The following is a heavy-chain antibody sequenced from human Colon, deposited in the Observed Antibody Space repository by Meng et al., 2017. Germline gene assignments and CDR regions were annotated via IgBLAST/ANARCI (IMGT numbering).Heavy chain of an antibody. V-gene: IGHV4-30-4*01. CDR3: ARDRKHYGERGWFDP. CDR2: IYYSGST. Sequence: QVQLPESGPGLVQPSQTLSLTCTVSGGSISSGDYYWSWIRQPPGKGLEWIGYIYYSGSTYSNASLKSRVTISIDRSKNQFSLKLSSVTAADTAVYYCARDRKHYGERGWFDPWGQGTLVTVS. D-gene: IGHD4-17*01. CDR1: GGSISSGDYY. J-gene: IGHJ5*02.